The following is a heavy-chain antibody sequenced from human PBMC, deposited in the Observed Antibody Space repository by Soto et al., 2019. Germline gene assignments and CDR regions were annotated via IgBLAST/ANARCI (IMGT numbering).Heavy chain of an antibody. V-gene: IGHV3-23*01. J-gene: IGHJ6*02. Sequence: GGSLRLSCAASGFTFSSYAMSWFRQAPGKGLEWVSAISGSGGSTYYADSVKGRFTISRDNSKNTLYLQMNSLRAEDTAVYYCAKALHSGYYYDSSGYYYVDYYYGMDVWGQGTTVTVSS. CDR3: AKALHSGYYYDSSGYYYVDYYYGMDV. CDR2: ISGSGGST. CDR1: GFTFSSYA. D-gene: IGHD3-22*01.